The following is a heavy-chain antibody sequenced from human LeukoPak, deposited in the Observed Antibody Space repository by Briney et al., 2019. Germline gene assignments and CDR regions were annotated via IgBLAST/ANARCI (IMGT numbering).Heavy chain of an antibody. V-gene: IGHV3-48*02. D-gene: IGHD4-23*01. CDR3: ARDSDYGGNDFHY. CDR1: GFTFTSYS. J-gene: IGHJ4*02. CDR2: ISNSGRII. Sequence: GGSLRLSCVASGFTFTSYSMNWVRQAPGKGLEWVSYISNSGRIIYYADSVKGRFTISRDNAKNSLFLQMNSLRDEDTALYYCARDSDYGGNDFHYRGQGTLVTVSS.